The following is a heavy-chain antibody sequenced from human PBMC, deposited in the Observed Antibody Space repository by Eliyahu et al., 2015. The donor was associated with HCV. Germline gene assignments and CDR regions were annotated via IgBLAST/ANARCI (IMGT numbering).Heavy chain of an antibody. Sequence: EVLLVESGGSLVQPGGSLRLSCAASGFTFTNHYMNWVRQAPGKGLXWGANIKGXXSEXFYAGSVKGRFTISRDNDNDFVYLQIXSLRAEDTSMYYCARENMIEVGGFDFWGQGTMVTVSS. D-gene: IGHD3-22*01. CDR3: ARENMIEVGGFDF. V-gene: IGHV3-7*03. CDR1: GFTFTNHY. J-gene: IGHJ3*01. CDR2: IKGXXSEX.